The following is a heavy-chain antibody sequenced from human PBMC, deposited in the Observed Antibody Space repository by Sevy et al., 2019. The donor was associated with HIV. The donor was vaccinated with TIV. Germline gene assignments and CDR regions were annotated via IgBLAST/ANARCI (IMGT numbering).Heavy chain of an antibody. CDR1: GFTFGDYC. V-gene: IGHV3-49*04. CDR2: LKSDVYGGTV. CDR3: TRWKAAQSIFDY. J-gene: IGHJ4*02. Sequence: GGSLRLSCTASGFTFGDYCMSWVRQAPGKGLEWVAFLKSDVYGGTVDHAATVRGRFVISRNDSKTIAYLQMNDLKTEDTGVYYCTRWKAAQSIFDYWGQGALVTVSS. D-gene: IGHD6-13*01.